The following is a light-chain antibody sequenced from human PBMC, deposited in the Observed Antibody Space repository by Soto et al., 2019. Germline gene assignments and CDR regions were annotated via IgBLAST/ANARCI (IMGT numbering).Light chain of an antibody. Sequence: EIVLTQSPGALSLSPGERATLSCRASQTASSSHLAWYQQKPGQAPRLLIYDASSRATGISDRFSGSGSGTDFTRTISRLEPEDFAVYYCQQYGRSPYTFGQGTKVEIK. CDR2: DAS. V-gene: IGKV3-20*01. J-gene: IGKJ2*01. CDR1: QTASSSH. CDR3: QQYGRSPYT.